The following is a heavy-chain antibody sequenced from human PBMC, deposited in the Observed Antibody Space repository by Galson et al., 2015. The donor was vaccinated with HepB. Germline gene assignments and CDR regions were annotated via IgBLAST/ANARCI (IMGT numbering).Heavy chain of an antibody. CDR3: ARKGGSSDFDY. V-gene: IGHV3-21*01. CDR2: ISSSSSYV. J-gene: IGHJ4*02. CDR1: GFTLSSYN. D-gene: IGHD1-26*01. Sequence: SLRLSCAASGFTLSSYNMNWVRQAPGKGLEWVSSISSSSSYVFYAESVKGRFTISRDNAKNSLHLQMNSLRAEDTAVYYCARKGGSSDFDYWGQGTLVTVSS.